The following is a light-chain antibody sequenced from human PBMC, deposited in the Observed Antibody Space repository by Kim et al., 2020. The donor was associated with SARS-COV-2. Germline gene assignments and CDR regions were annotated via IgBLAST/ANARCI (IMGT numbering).Light chain of an antibody. J-gene: IGLJ3*02. CDR1: KLGDKY. V-gene: IGLV3-1*01. Sequence: VSAGKPASITCSGDKLGDKYACWYQQKPGQPPVLVIYQDSKRPSGIPERFSGSNSGNTATLTISGTQAMDEADYYCQAWDSSTNWVFGGGTQLTVL. CDR2: QDS. CDR3: QAWDSSTNWV.